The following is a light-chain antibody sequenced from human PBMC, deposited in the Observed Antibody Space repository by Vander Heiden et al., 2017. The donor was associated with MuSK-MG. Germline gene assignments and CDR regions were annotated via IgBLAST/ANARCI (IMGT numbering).Light chain of an antibody. CDR3: QQRSNWPLT. J-gene: IGKJ4*01. CDR1: RNIKNF. Sequence: EIVLTQSPATLSLSPGERATPSCRANRNIKNFLCWYQQKPGQAPRLLIYDASDRAVGIPARFSGSGSGTDFTLTISSLEAEDFAVYYCQQRSNWPLTFGGGTKVEIK. CDR2: DAS. V-gene: IGKV3-11*01.